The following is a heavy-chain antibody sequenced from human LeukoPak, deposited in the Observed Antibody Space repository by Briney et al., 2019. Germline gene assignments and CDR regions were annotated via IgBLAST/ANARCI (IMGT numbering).Heavy chain of an antibody. CDR2: TWSDGRSE. V-gene: IGHV3-33*01. J-gene: IGHJ4*02. Sequence: GGSLRLSCVVSGVSLSSHGMHWVRQAPGKRLEWLTFTWSDGRSEYYADSVKGRFSVSRDNSKNTVYLQIDSLRVEDTAVYYCARDRGNDYFDSWGQGTLVTVSS. CDR3: ARDRGNDYFDS. CDR1: GVSLSSHG.